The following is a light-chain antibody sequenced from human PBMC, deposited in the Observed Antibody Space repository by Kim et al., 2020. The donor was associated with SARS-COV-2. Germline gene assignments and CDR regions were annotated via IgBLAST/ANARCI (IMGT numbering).Light chain of an antibody. Sequence: RVTMSRAGSSSNIGAGYVVAWDQQLPGTAPNHLIYNNNLRPSGVPDRFSGSKSGTSASLAITGLQAEDEADYYCQSYDSGLSGSVFGGGTKLTVL. CDR3: QSYDSGLSGSV. J-gene: IGLJ2*01. CDR1: SSNIGAGYV. CDR2: NNN. V-gene: IGLV1-40*01.